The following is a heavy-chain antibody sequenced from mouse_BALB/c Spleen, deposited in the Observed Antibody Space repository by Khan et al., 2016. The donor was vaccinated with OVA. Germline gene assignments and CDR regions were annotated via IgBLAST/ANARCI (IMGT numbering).Heavy chain of an antibody. CDR2: ISSGGHYT. D-gene: IGHD1-1*01. V-gene: IGHV5-6*01. CDR3: ARLAYYYNSEGFAY. CDR1: GFTFSTYG. Sequence: VQLKQSGGDLVKPGGSLKLSCAASGFTFSTYGMSWVRQTPDKRLEWVATISSGGHYTYYPDSVKGRFTISRDNAKNSLYLQMTSLKSEDTAIYYCARLAYYYNSEGFAYWGQGTLGTVSA. J-gene: IGHJ3*01.